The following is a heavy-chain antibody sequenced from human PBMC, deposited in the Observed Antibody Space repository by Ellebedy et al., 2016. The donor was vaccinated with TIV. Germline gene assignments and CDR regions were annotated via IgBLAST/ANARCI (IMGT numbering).Heavy chain of an antibody. V-gene: IGHV3-23*01. J-gene: IGHJ4*02. CDR3: AKDRALGYCNGGSCNTK. Sequence: GESLKIPCAASGFTFSSFVMSWVRQAPGKGLEWVSASSGSGGSTYYADSVKGRCTISRDISRNTPYLQMNSLRAEDTAVYYCAKDRALGYCNGGSCNTKWGQGTLVTVSS. D-gene: IGHD2-15*01. CDR1: GFTFSSFV. CDR2: SSGSGGST.